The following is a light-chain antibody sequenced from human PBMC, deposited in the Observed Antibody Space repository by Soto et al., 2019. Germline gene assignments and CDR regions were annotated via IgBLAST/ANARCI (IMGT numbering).Light chain of an antibody. Sequence: QSVLTQPASVSGSPAQSVAIACTGTSGDVGSYSQVSWYHHQPGKAPSVIIYEGSKRPSGVSHRFPASRSAKTASLTISGLQAEDEAAYSCCSYALSSSYVFGTGTKVTVL. CDR1: SGDVGSYSQ. CDR3: CSYALSSSYV. V-gene: IGLV2-23*01. J-gene: IGLJ1*01. CDR2: EGS.